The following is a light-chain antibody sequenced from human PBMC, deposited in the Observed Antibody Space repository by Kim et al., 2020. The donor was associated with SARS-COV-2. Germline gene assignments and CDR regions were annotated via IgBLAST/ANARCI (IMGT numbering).Light chain of an antibody. CDR1: SSNIGSNN. CDR2: SNN. V-gene: IGLV1-44*01. Sequence: ELTQPPSMSGTPGQRVTISCSGSSSNIGSNNVNWYQQLPGSSPKLLIYSNNQRPSGVPDRVSGSKSGTSASLAISGLQSDDEATYYCAAWDDSLNGRVFGGGTKLAVL. CDR3: AAWDDSLNGRV. J-gene: IGLJ3*02.